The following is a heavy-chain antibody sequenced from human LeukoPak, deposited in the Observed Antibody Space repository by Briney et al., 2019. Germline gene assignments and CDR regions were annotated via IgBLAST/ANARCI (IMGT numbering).Heavy chain of an antibody. CDR3: ARRGRSAQPPLNYYYYYMDV. J-gene: IGHJ6*03. V-gene: IGHV4-34*11. D-gene: IGHD2-8*01. CDR2: IYYSGST. CDR1: GGSFSGYY. Sequence: PSETLSLTCAVYGGSFSGYYWSWIRQPPGKGLEWIGYIYYSGSTNYNPSLKSRVTISVDTSTNQFSLKLRSVTAADTAVYYCARRGRSAQPPLNYYYYYMDVWGKGTTVTISS.